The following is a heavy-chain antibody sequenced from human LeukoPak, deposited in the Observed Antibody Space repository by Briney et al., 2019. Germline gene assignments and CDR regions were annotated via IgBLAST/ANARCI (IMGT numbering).Heavy chain of an antibody. J-gene: IGHJ3*02. D-gene: IGHD6-19*01. V-gene: IGHV3-23*01. CDR2: ISFINST. CDR3: AKGTSSLNYDAFDI. CDR1: GFTFSSFG. Sequence: PGGSLRLSCAASGFTFSSFGVNWVRQGPGEGLEWVSGISFINSTWFADSVKGRFTISRDNSKNTVYLQMNSLRDDDTAIYYCAKGTSSLNYDAFDIWGQGTLVTVS.